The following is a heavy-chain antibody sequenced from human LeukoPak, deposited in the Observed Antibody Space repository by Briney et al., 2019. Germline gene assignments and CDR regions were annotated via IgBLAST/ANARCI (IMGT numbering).Heavy chain of an antibody. CDR1: GYTFTAYH. CDR2: IKCDSGGT. V-gene: IGHV1-2*02. J-gene: IGHJ4*02. Sequence: GDSVKVSCKASGYTFTAYHMHWVRQAPGQGLEWMGWIKCDSGGTEYSRNYRGTVTMTRDTSISTAYMELTRLTSDDTAVYYCVRSSWAAGAAFDSWGQGTQVTVS. CDR3: VRSSWAAGAAFDS. D-gene: IGHD6-13*01.